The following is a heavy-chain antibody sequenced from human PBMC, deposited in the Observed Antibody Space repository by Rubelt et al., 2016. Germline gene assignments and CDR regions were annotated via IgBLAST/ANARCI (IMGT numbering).Heavy chain of an antibody. CDR2: INPSGGST. J-gene: IGHJ4*02. Sequence: QVQLVQSGAEVKKPGASVKVSCKASGYTFTSYYMHWVRQAPGQGLEWMGIINPSGGSTSYAQEFRGRVTMTRDTSTGTGYMELSSLRSEDAAVYYCAREQETTVTIEGVLGYWGQGTLVTVSS. D-gene: IGHD4-17*01. CDR3: AREQETTVTIEGVLGY. V-gene: IGHV1-46*01. CDR1: GYTFTSYY.